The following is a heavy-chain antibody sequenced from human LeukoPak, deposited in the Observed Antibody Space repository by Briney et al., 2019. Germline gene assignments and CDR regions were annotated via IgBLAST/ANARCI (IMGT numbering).Heavy chain of an antibody. J-gene: IGHJ4*02. V-gene: IGHV3-48*03. CDR1: GFTFSEFE. D-gene: IGHD2-15*01. CDR2: ISSGGTTI. CDR3: TRGLVV. Sequence: GGSLRLSCAASGFTFSEFEMNWVRQAPGKGLEWVSDISSGGTTIFYADSVKGRFTISRDNAKNSLYLQINSLRDEDTATYYCTRGLVVWGQGTLVTVSS.